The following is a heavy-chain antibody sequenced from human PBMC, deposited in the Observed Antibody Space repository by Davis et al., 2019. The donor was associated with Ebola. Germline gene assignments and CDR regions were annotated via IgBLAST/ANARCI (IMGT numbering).Heavy chain of an antibody. Sequence: PSETLSLTCTVSGGSMSNYYWDWIRQPAGKRLEWIGRIYSSGSTNYNPSLKSRVSMSVDTSKKQFSLRLSSVTAADTAVYYCARGSFYSHYMDVWGKGTPVTVSS. CDR1: GGSMSNYY. CDR3: ARGSFYSHYMDV. V-gene: IGHV4-4*07. CDR2: IYSSGST. J-gene: IGHJ6*03.